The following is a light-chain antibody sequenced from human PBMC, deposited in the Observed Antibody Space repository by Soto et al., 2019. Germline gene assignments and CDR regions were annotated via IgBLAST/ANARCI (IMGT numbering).Light chain of an antibody. J-gene: IGKJ5*01. V-gene: IGKV3-20*01. CDR2: GAS. CDR3: QQYGTSPPIIT. Sequence: EIVLTQSPGTLSLSPGERATLSCRASQSVSSISLAWYQHRPGQTPRLLIYGASSRATGIPDRFSGSGSGTDFTLTISRLEPEDFAVYYCQQYGTSPPIITFGQGTRLEIK. CDR1: QSVSSIS.